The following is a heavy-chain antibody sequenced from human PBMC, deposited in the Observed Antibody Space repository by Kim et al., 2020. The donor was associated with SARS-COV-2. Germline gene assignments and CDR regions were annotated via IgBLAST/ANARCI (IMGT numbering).Heavy chain of an antibody. Sequence: GGSLRLSCAASGFTFGDYAMHWVRQAPGKGLEWVSGISWNGNSIGYADSVKGRFTISRDNAKNSLYLQMNSLRAEDTALYYCSKDISGYYYGGNWFDPWGQGTLVTVSS. D-gene: IGHD3-22*01. CDR1: GFTFGDYA. V-gene: IGHV3-9*01. CDR3: SKDISGYYYGGNWFDP. CDR2: ISWNGNSI. J-gene: IGHJ5*02.